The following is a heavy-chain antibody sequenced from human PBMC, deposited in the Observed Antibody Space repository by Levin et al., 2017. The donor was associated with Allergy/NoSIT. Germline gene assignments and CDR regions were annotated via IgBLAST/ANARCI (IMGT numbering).Heavy chain of an antibody. CDR3: ASGRGRHPIVFDP. CDR2: IIHSGRT. V-gene: IGHV4-34*12. D-gene: IGHD2-15*01. Sequence: NTSETLSLTCAVYGGSFSDFFWSWIRQPPGKGLEWIGEIIHSGRTNYNPSLKSRVTISVDTSKNQFSLKLSPVTAADTAVYYCASGRGRHPIVFDPWGQGTLVTVSS. J-gene: IGHJ5*02. CDR1: GGSFSDFF.